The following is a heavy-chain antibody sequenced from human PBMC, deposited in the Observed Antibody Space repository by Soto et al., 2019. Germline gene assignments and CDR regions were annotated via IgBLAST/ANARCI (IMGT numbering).Heavy chain of an antibody. CDR3: AKAVGYYDSSGLSDY. V-gene: IGHV3-30*18. CDR2: ISHDGSNK. CDR1: GFTFSSYG. Sequence: GGSLRLSCAASGFTFSSYGMHWVRQAPGKGLEWVAVISHDGSNKYYADSVKGRFTISRDNSKNTLYLQMNSLRAEDTAVYYCAKAVGYYDSSGLSDYWGQGTLVTVSS. D-gene: IGHD3-22*01. J-gene: IGHJ4*02.